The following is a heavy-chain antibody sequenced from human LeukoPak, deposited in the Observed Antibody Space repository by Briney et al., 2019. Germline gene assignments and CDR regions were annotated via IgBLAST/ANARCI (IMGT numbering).Heavy chain of an antibody. D-gene: IGHD6-13*01. CDR3: ARSYSGSWAGFDP. V-gene: IGHV5-51*01. CDR2: IYPGDSDT. CDR1: GYSFTSYW. Sequence: GEYLKISCKGSGYSFTSYWIGWVRQMPGKGLEWMGIIYPGDSDTRYSPSFQGQVTISADKSISTAYLQWSSLKASDTAMYCCARSYSGSWAGFDPWGQGTLVTVSS. J-gene: IGHJ5*02.